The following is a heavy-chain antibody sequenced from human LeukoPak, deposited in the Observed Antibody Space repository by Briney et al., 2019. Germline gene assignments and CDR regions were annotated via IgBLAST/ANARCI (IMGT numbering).Heavy chain of an antibody. CDR3: AREIGYSYGKDYYCGLDV. Sequence: GGSLRLSCAASGFIFSSYSMNWVRQAPGKGLEWVSFISSSSSYIYYADSVKGRFTISRDNAKNSLYLQMNSLRAEDTAVYYCAREIGYSYGKDYYCGLDVWGQGTTVTVSS. V-gene: IGHV3-21*01. CDR2: ISSSSSYI. CDR1: GFIFSSYS. J-gene: IGHJ6*02. D-gene: IGHD5-18*01.